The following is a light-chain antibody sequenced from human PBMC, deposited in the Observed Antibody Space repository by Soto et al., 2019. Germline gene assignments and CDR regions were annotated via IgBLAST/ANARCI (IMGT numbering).Light chain of an antibody. Sequence: EIVMTQSPATLSVSPGERATLSCRAGQSVSSDLAWYQQKPGRAPRLLIYDASTRATGIPARFIGSGSGTEFTLTISSLPSEDFAVYYCAQYNNWPPHTFGQGTMLEIK. J-gene: IGKJ2*01. CDR3: AQYNNWPPHT. V-gene: IGKV3-15*01. CDR2: DAS. CDR1: QSVSSD.